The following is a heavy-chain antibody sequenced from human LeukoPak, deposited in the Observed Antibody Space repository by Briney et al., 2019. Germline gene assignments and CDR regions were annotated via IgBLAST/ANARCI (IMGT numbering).Heavy chain of an antibody. Sequence: SETLSLTCTVSGGSISSYYWSWIRQPPGKGLEWIGYIYYSGSTNYNPSLKSRVTISVDTSKNQFSLKLSSVTAADTAVYYRARDGPYYYDSRRDAFDIWGQGTMVTVSS. V-gene: IGHV4-59*01. J-gene: IGHJ3*02. CDR3: ARDGPYYYDSRRDAFDI. D-gene: IGHD3-22*01. CDR2: IYYSGST. CDR1: GGSISSYY.